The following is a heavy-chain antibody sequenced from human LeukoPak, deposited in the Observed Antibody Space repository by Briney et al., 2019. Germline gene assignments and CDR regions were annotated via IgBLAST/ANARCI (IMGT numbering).Heavy chain of an antibody. CDR1: GFTFSSYA. Sequence: GGSLRLSCAASGFTFSSYAMHWVRQAPGKGLEWVAVISYDGSNKYYADSVKGRFTISRDNSKNTLYLQMNSLRAEDTAVYYCARDQGGSYSDYWGQGTLVTVSS. CDR3: ARDQGGSYSDY. D-gene: IGHD1-26*01. J-gene: IGHJ4*02. CDR2: ISYDGSNK. V-gene: IGHV3-30*14.